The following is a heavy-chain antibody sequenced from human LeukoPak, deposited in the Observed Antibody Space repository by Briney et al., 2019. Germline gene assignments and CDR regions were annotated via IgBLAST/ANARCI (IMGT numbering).Heavy chain of an antibody. Sequence: SETLSLTCAVYGGSFSGYYWSWIRQPPGKGLEWIGEINHSGSTNYNPSLKSRVTISVDTSKNQFSLKLSSVTAADTAVYYCAMKTSSYYYDSSGYLAYWGQGTLVTVSS. CDR2: INHSGST. CDR1: GGSFSGYY. CDR3: AMKTSSYYYDSSGYLAY. J-gene: IGHJ4*02. V-gene: IGHV4-34*01. D-gene: IGHD3-22*01.